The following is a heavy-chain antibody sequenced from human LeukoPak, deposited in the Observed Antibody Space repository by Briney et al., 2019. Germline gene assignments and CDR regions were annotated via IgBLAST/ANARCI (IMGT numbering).Heavy chain of an antibody. CDR1: GFTFRNYV. CDR3: AREGYYGSGSPPSLYLDY. J-gene: IGHJ4*02. D-gene: IGHD3-10*01. V-gene: IGHV3-30-3*01. Sequence: GGSLRLSFAASGFTFRNYVIHWVRQAQGKGLEWVAVTSSDLNVKLYADSVKGRFTISRDNSRSTLYLQMNCLRPEDTAIYYCAREGYYGSGSPPSLYLDYWGQGTLVTVSS. CDR2: TSSDLNVK.